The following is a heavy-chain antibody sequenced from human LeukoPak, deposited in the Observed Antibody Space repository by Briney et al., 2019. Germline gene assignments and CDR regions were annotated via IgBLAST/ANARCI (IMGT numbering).Heavy chain of an antibody. D-gene: IGHD1-1*01. V-gene: IGHV5-51*01. Sequence: GESLKISCKSSGYSFTIYWIGWVRQMPGKGLEWMGIIYSPSFQGQVTISADKSISTAYLQWSSLKASDTAIYYCARGGDDEDQPNDVIEIWGQGTLVTVSS. CDR1: GYSFTIYW. CDR2: IY. CDR3: ARGGDDEDQPNDVIEI. J-gene: IGHJ4*01.